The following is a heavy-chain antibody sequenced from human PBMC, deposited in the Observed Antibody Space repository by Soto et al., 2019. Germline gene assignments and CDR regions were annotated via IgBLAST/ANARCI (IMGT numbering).Heavy chain of an antibody. CDR2: IIPIFGTA. CDR1: GGTFRSYA. V-gene: IGHV1-69*01. Sequence: QVQLVQSGADVKKPGSAGKVSCKASGGTFRSYAISWVRQAPGQGLAWRGGIIPIFGTANYAQKFQGRVTITADESTSTAYMELSSLRSEDTAVYYCARIHGGKGDWGQGTLVTVSS. J-gene: IGHJ4*02. D-gene: IGHD3-16*01. CDR3: ARIHGGKGD.